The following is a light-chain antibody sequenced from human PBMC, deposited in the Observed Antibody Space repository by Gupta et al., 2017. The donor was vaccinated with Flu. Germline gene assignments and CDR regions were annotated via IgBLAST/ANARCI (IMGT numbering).Light chain of an antibody. CDR2: QDS. Sequence: SYELPQPPSVSVSPGQTASITCSGDKLGDKYVCWYQQKPGQSPVLVISQDSNRPAWIPERFSGSNSGNTATLTISGTQAMDEADYYCQAWDSSTCVFGTGTKVTVL. V-gene: IGLV3-1*01. CDR1: KLGDKY. J-gene: IGLJ1*01. CDR3: QAWDSSTCV.